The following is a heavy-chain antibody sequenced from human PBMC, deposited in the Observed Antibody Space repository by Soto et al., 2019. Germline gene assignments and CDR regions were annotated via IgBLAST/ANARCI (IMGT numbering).Heavy chain of an antibody. D-gene: IGHD2-8*01. CDR3: AKNGQPPYYYYGLDV. V-gene: IGHV1-18*01. J-gene: IGHJ6*02. CDR1: GYTFTRYG. CDR2: ISGYNGDT. Sequence: QGHLVQSEAEVKKSGASVKVSCKASGYTFTRYGISWVRQAPGQGLEWMGWISGYNGDTNYAQKFQGRVSMTIDTSTTTAYIELRSLRAADTAVYYCAKNGQPPYYYYGLDVWGQGTKVTVSS.